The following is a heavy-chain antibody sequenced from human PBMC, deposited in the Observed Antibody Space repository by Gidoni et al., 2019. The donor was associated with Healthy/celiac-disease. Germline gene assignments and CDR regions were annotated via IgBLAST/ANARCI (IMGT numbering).Heavy chain of an antibody. CDR1: GYSRSSGYY. CDR2: TYHRGST. Sequence: QVQLQEPGTGRVKPWETLALTGTVSGYSRSSGYYWGWIRQPPGKGLEWIGSTYHRGSTYYHPSLQSRVPISVYPSTHHFSLMLSSVSAADPALSYCARVVLQSLDYWVQGTLVTVSS. D-gene: IGHD2-15*01. V-gene: IGHV4-38-2*02. CDR3: ARVVLQSLDY. J-gene: IGHJ4*02.